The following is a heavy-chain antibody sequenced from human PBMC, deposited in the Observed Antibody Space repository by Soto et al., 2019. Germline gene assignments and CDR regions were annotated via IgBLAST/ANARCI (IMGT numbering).Heavy chain of an antibody. D-gene: IGHD6-19*01. CDR1: GFTFSSYA. J-gene: IGHJ4*02. Sequence: GGSLRLSCAASGFTFSSYAMSWVRQAPGKGLEWVSTISGSDGSTYYADSVKGRFTISRDNSKNTLYLQMNSLRAEDTAVYYCARGSYSSGWLFDYWGQGTLVTVSS. CDR3: ARGSYSSGWLFDY. CDR2: ISGSDGST. V-gene: IGHV3-23*01.